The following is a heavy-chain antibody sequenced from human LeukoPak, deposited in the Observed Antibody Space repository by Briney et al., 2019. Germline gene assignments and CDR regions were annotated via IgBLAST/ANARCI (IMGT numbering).Heavy chain of an antibody. CDR1: GFTFSSYG. Sequence: GGSLRLSCAASGFTFSSYGMHWVRQAPGKGLEWVAFIRYDGSNKYYADSVKGRFTISRDNSKNTLYLQMNSLRAEDTAVYYCAKDLALYDSSGYFPPGPDYWGQGTLVTVSS. CDR2: IRYDGSNK. J-gene: IGHJ4*02. D-gene: IGHD3-22*01. CDR3: AKDLALYDSSGYFPPGPDY. V-gene: IGHV3-30*02.